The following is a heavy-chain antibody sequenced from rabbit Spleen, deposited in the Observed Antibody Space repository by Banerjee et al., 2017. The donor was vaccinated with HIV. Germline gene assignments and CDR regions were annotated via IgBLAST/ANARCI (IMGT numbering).Heavy chain of an antibody. CDR2: IYGGVLGST. V-gene: IGHV1S45*01. CDR3: ARGSATMTMVITGFAFNL. J-gene: IGHJ4*01. D-gene: IGHD2-1*01. CDR1: GFSFSSDYY. Sequence: QQQLEESGGGLVKPGGTLTLTCTASGFSFSSDYYLCWVRQAPGKGLESIACIYGGVLGSTYYASWAKGRFTISKASSTTVTLQMTSLTAADTATYFCARGSATMTMVITGFAFNLWGQGTLVTVS.